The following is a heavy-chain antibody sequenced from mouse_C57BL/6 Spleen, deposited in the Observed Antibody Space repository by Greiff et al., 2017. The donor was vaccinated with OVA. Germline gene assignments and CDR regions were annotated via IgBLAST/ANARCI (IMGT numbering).Heavy chain of an antibody. CDR1: GYTFTDYY. J-gene: IGHJ2*01. CDR3: ARLYYGSSYKKGCDY. Sequence: QVQLKESGPELVKPGASVKISCKASGYTFTDYYINWVKQRPGQGLEWIGWIFPGSGSTYYNEKFKGKATLTVDKSSSTAYMLLSSLTSEDSAVYFCARLYYGSSYKKGCDYWGQGTTLTVSS. D-gene: IGHD1-1*01. V-gene: IGHV1-75*01. CDR2: IFPGSGST.